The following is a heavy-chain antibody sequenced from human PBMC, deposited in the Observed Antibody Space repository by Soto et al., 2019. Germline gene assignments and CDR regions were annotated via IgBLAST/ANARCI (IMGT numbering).Heavy chain of an antibody. Sequence: SETLSLTCTVSGGSISRGGYYWSWIRQHPGKGLEWSGYIYYSGSTYYNPSLKSRVTISVDTSKNQFSLKLSSVTAADTAVYYCARDMHLSIAVAGTAFDYWGQGTLVTVSS. D-gene: IGHD6-19*01. CDR1: GGSISRGGYY. CDR3: ARDMHLSIAVAGTAFDY. J-gene: IGHJ4*02. CDR2: IYYSGST. V-gene: IGHV4-31*03.